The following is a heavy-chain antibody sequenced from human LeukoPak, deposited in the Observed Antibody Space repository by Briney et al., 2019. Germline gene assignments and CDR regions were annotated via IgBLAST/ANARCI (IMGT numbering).Heavy chain of an antibody. Sequence: GRSLRLSCAASGFTFSRYGMHWVRQAPGKGLEWVAVIPSHGNKKYYADSVKGRFTISRDNSKNTLSLEMNSLRVEDTAVYSCAKEADLWSPFNYWGQGTLVTVSS. CDR3: AKEADLWSPFNY. CDR1: GFTFSRYG. CDR2: IPSHGNKK. J-gene: IGHJ4*02. V-gene: IGHV3-30*18. D-gene: IGHD3-10*01.